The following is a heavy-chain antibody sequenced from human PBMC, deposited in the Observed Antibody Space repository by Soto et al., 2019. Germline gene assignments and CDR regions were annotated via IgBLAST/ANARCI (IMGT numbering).Heavy chain of an antibody. Sequence: SETLSLTCTVSGGSISSYHWSWIRQPPGKGLEWIGYIYYSGSTNYNPSPKSRVTISVDTSKNQFSLKLSSVTAADTAVYYCARRYGSFFDYWGQGTLVTVSS. CDR2: IYYSGST. CDR1: GGSISSYH. V-gene: IGHV4-59*08. D-gene: IGHD5-18*01. J-gene: IGHJ4*02. CDR3: ARRYGSFFDY.